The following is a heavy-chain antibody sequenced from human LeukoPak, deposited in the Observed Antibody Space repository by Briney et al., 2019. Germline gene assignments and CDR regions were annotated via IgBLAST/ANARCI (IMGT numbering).Heavy chain of an antibody. V-gene: IGHV3-66*01. CDR2: IYSGGST. CDR1: GFTVSSNY. Sequence: GGSLRLSCAASGFTVSSNYMSWVRQAPGKGLEWVSVIYSGGSTYYADSVEGRFTISRDNSKNTLYLHMNSLRAEDTAVYYCARESRYAYSPYYFDYWGQGTLVTVSS. J-gene: IGHJ4*02. CDR3: ARESRYAYSPYYFDY. D-gene: IGHD6-13*01.